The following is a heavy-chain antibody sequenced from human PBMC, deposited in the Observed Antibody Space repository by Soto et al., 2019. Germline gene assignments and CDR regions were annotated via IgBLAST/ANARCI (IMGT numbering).Heavy chain of an antibody. CDR2: INGGRS. J-gene: IGHJ5*02. V-gene: IGHV3-23*01. CDR1: GFTFSRAD. CDR3: AAQAWDL. Sequence: EVQLLESGGGLVQPGESLRLSCVASGFTFSRADMSWVRQAPGKGLEWVSAINGGRSFYGDSVEGRFTVSRDNSKNTLYLQMNSLRVEDTAIYYWAAQAWDLWGQGTLVTVSS.